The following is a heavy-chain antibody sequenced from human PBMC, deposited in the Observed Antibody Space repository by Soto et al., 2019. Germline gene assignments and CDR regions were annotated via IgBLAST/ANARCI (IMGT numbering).Heavy chain of an antibody. Sequence: GGSLRLSCAASGFTFSSYAMSWVRQAPGKGLEWVSAISGSGGSTYYADSVKGRFTISRDNSKNTLYLQMNSLRAEDTAVYYCAFGAERGGWYDSFDYWGQGTLVTVSS. CDR3: AFGAERGGWYDSFDY. V-gene: IGHV3-23*01. CDR1: GFTFSSYA. J-gene: IGHJ4*02. D-gene: IGHD6-19*01. CDR2: ISGSGGST.